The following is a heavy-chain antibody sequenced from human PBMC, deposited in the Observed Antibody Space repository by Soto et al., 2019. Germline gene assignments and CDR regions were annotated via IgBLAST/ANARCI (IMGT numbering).Heavy chain of an antibody. CDR3: AREDSYGWSGESLDV. Sequence: PSETLSLTCTVSGGSISSYYWSWIRQPAGKGLEWIGRIYTSGSTNYNPSLKSRVTMSVDTSKNQFSLKLSSVTAADTAVYYCAREDSYGWSGESLDVWGQGTTVTVSS. D-gene: IGHD6-19*01. CDR2: IYTSGST. V-gene: IGHV4-4*07. J-gene: IGHJ6*02. CDR1: GGSISSYY.